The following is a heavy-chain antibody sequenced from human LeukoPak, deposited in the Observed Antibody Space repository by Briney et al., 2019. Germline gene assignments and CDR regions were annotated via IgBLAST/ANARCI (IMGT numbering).Heavy chain of an antibody. V-gene: IGHV3-7*01. CDR2: IQPDGSEQ. CDR3: AKAGLVRGGALDS. CDR1: GFTFSSNW. J-gene: IGHJ4*02. Sequence: GGSLRLSCAASGFTFSSNWMSWVRQAPGKGLEWVGNIQPDGSEQYPVDSVKGRFTISRDNARNALFLQMNSLRVEDTAVYYCAKAGLVRGGALDSWGQGTLVTVSS. D-gene: IGHD4/OR15-4a*01.